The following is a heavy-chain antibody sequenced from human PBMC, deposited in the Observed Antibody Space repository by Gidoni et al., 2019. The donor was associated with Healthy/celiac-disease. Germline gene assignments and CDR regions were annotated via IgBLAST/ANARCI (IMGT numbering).Heavy chain of an antibody. CDR1: GVTFSSYA. Sequence: QVQLVQSGAEVTKPGSSVKVSCKASGVTFSSYAISWVRQAPGQGLEWMGGIIPIFGTANYAQKFQGRVTITADESTSTAYMELSSLRSEDTAVYYCARALYYDYIWGSYRWDYGMDVWGQGTTVTVSS. D-gene: IGHD3-16*02. J-gene: IGHJ6*02. CDR2: IIPIFGTA. V-gene: IGHV1-69*01. CDR3: ARALYYDYIWGSYRWDYGMDV.